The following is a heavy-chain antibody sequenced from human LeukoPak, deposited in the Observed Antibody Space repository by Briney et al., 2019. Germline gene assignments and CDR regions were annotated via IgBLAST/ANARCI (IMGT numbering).Heavy chain of an antibody. CDR2: IYYSGST. D-gene: IGHD3-22*01. Sequence: SETLSLTCTVSGGSISSNYWSWIRQPPGKGLEWIGYIYYSGSTNYNPSVKSRVTISEGTSKNQSSLKLSSVTAADTAVYYWARLQRITMIVVVTEAFDIWGQETMVTVSS. J-gene: IGHJ3*02. CDR3: ARLQRITMIVVVTEAFDI. V-gene: IGHV4-59*01. CDR1: GGSISSNY.